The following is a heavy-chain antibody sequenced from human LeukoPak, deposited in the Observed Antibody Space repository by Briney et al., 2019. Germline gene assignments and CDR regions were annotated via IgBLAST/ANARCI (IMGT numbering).Heavy chain of an antibody. Sequence: PGGSLRLSCAASGFTFSGYAMNWVRQAPGKGLEWLSHISSTGGTIYYADSVKGRLTVSRDNAKNSLCLQMNSLRAEDTAVYYCAKSDPYGDSLIEIWGQGALVTVSS. CDR2: ISSTGGTI. V-gene: IGHV3-48*03. J-gene: IGHJ4*02. CDR1: GFTFSGYA. CDR3: AKSDPYGDSLIEI. D-gene: IGHD4-17*01.